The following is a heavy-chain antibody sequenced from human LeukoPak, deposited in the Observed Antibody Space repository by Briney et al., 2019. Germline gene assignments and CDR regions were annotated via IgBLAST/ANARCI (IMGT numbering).Heavy chain of an antibody. V-gene: IGHV3-21*01. CDR2: ITSSSSYI. Sequence: GGSLRLSCAASGFTFSPYSLNWVRQAPGKGLEWVSSITSSSSYIYYADLVKGRFTISRDNAKNSLHLQMNSLRTDDTAVYYCARVLGVAAAGRGRYYYGMDVWGQGTTVIVSS. CDR1: GFTFSPYS. J-gene: IGHJ6*02. CDR3: ARVLGVAAAGRGRYYYGMDV. D-gene: IGHD6-13*01.